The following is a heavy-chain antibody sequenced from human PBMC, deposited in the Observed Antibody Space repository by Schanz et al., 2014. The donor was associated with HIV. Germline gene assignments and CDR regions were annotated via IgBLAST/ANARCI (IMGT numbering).Heavy chain of an antibody. D-gene: IGHD1-26*01. CDR3: AKALGGSPEDY. CDR2: ISYDGSNK. CDR1: GFTFSNYA. V-gene: IGHV3-30-3*01. J-gene: IGHJ4*02. Sequence: QVQLVESGGGVVQPGRSLRLSCTVSGFTFSNYAMHWVRQAPGKGLEWVAVISYDGSNKYYADSVKGRFTISRDNSKNTLYLQMNSLRAEDTAVYFCAKALGGSPEDYWGLGTLVTVSS.